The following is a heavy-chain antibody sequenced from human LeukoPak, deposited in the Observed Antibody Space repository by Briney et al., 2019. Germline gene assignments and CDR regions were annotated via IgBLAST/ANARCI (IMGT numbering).Heavy chain of an antibody. D-gene: IGHD2-15*01. CDR1: GGTFSSYA. Sequence: SVKVSCKASGGTFSSYAISWVRQAPGQGLEWKGGIIPIFGTANYAQKFQGRVTITADESTSTAYMELSSLRSEDTAVYYCARAVLGDIVVVVATNGMDVLGQGTTVTVSS. CDR3: ARAVLGDIVVVVATNGMDV. CDR2: IIPIFGTA. V-gene: IGHV1-69*13. J-gene: IGHJ6*02.